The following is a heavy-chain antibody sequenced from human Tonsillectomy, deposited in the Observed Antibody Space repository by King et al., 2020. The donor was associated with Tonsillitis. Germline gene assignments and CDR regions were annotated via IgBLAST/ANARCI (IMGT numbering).Heavy chain of an antibody. V-gene: IGHV1-18*01. CDR3: ARXRGYSXGYSDY. D-gene: IGHD5-18*01. J-gene: IGHJ4*02. Sequence: VQLVESGAEVKKPGASVKVSCKASGYTFSSYGISWVRQAPGQGLEWMGWISAYGNTDYAQKLQGRVNMTTDTSTSTAYMELRSLRSDDTAVYYCARXRGYSXGYSDYWGXGTLVTVSS. CDR1: GYTFSSYG. CDR2: ISAYGNT.